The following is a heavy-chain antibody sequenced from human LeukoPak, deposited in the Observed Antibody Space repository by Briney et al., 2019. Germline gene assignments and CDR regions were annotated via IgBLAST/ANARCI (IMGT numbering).Heavy chain of an antibody. Sequence: PSETLSLTCAVYGGSFSGYYWSWIRQPPGKGLEWIGEINHSGSTNYNPSLKSRVTISVDTYKKQFSLKLRSVTAADTAVYYCARSTRSVYSDGPYFDYWGQGTLVTVSS. J-gene: IGHJ4*02. V-gene: IGHV4-34*01. D-gene: IGHD5-18*01. CDR2: INHSGST. CDR3: ARSTRSVYSDGPYFDY. CDR1: GGSFSGYY.